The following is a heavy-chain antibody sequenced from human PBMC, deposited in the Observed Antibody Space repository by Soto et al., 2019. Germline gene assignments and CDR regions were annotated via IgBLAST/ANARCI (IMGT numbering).Heavy chain of an antibody. Sequence: CGPTLVNPTPTLPLTCTFSGFSLSTSGMCVSWMCKPPGTALEWLALIDWDDDKYYSTSLKTRLTISKDTSKNQVVLTMTNMDPVDTATYYCARIPFCGGDWYFDYWGQGTMVTVSS. V-gene: IGHV2-70*01. D-gene: IGHD2-21*02. J-gene: IGHJ4*02. CDR3: ARIPFCGGDWYFDY. CDR1: GFSLSTSGMC. CDR2: IDWDDDK.